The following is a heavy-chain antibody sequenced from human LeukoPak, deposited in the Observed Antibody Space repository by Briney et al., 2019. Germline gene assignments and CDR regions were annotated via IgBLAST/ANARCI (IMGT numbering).Heavy chain of an antibody. Sequence: PGGSLRLSCAASGSTFSSYWMYWVRQAPGKGLVWVSRINTDGSSTSYADSVKGRFTISRDNAKNTLYLQMNSLRAEDTAVYYCARRRGQSSSSNWFDPWGQGTLVTVSP. CDR2: INTDGSST. V-gene: IGHV3-74*01. CDR1: GSTFSSYW. CDR3: ARRRGQSSSSNWFDP. J-gene: IGHJ5*02. D-gene: IGHD6-6*01.